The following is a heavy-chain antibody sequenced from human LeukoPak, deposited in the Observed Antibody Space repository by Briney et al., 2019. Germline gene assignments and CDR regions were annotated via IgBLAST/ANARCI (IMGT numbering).Heavy chain of an antibody. D-gene: IGHD3-16*02. CDR1: GGSVSSGSYY. Sequence: SETLSLTCTVSGGSVSSGSYYWSWIRQPPGKGLEWIGNIYYSGSTNYNPSLKSRVTISVDTSKNQFSLKLSSVTAADTAVYYCARGFRIYDYVWGSYRAGAGFDYWGQGTLVTVSS. V-gene: IGHV4-61*01. J-gene: IGHJ4*02. CDR3: ARGFRIYDYVWGSYRAGAGFDY. CDR2: IYYSGST.